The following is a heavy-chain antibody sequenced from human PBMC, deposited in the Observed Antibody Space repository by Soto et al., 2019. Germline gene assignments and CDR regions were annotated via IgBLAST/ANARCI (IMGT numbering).Heavy chain of an antibody. CDR3: ARDLRGVVVNNYYYYYGMDV. D-gene: IGHD2-21*01. Sequence: ASVKVSCKASGGTFSSYAMHWVRQAPGQRLEWMGWINAGNGNTKYSQKFQGRVTITRDTSASTAYMELSSLRSEDTAVYYCARDLRGVVVNNYYYYYGMDVWGQGTTVNVS. CDR1: GGTFSSYA. J-gene: IGHJ6*02. V-gene: IGHV1-3*01. CDR2: INAGNGNT.